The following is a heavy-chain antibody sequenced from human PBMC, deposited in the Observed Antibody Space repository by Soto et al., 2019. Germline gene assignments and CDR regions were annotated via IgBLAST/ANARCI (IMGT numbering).Heavy chain of an antibody. Sequence: QVQLVQSGAEVKKPGASVKVSCKASGYTFTSYYMHWVRQAPGQGLEWMGIINPSGGSTSYAQKSQGRVTMTRDTSTRTVYMELSSLRSEDTAVYYCARDNLGYCSGGSCYSGMDVWGQGTTVTVSS. J-gene: IGHJ6*02. CDR2: INPSGGST. CDR3: ARDNLGYCSGGSCYSGMDV. V-gene: IGHV1-46*01. D-gene: IGHD2-15*01. CDR1: GYTFTSYY.